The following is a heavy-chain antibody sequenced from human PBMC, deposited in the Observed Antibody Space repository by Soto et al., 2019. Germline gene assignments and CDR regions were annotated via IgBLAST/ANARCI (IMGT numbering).Heavy chain of an antibody. J-gene: IGHJ6*02. CDR3: AGLDCSSTSYYYYYYGMDV. CDR1: GYSFTSYW. V-gene: IGHV5-51*01. Sequence: GESLKISCKGSGYSFTSYWIGWVRQMAVKGLEWMGIIYPGDSDTRYSPSFQGQVTISADKSISTAYLQWSSLKASDTAMYYCAGLDCSSTSYYYYYYGMDVWGQGTTVTVSS. D-gene: IGHD2-2*01. CDR2: IYPGDSDT.